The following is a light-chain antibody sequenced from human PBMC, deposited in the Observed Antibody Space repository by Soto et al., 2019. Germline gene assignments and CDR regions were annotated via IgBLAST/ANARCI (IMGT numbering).Light chain of an antibody. J-gene: IGKJ4*01. CDR1: QSVSTR. CDR3: QQYHNWPVT. Sequence: EIVMPQSPATLSVSPGERVTLSCRASQSVSTRLAWYQHKPGQSPRLLISGATTGATGIPPRFSASGSGTDFTLTVNSLQSEDIAVYYCQQYHNWPVTFGGGTKVDI. V-gene: IGKV3-15*01. CDR2: GAT.